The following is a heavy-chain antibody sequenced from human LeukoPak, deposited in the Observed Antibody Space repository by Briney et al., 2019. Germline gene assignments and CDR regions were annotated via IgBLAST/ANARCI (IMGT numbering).Heavy chain of an antibody. CDR3: VRDARGVAAADDAFDI. D-gene: IGHD2-2*01. V-gene: IGHV1-8*01. CDR1: GYTFTSHD. Sequence: ASVKVSCKASGYTFTSHDYNWVRQVTGQGLEWMGWMNPNSGNTGYAQKFQGRVTMTRDTSISTAYMELISLRSEDTAVYYCVRDARGVAAADDAFDIWGPGTLVTVSS. J-gene: IGHJ3*02. CDR2: MNPNSGNT.